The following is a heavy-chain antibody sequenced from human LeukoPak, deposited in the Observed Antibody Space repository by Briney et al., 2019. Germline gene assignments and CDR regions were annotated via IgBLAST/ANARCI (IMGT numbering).Heavy chain of an antibody. V-gene: IGHV4-34*01. D-gene: IGHD2-15*01. CDR1: GGSLSSYY. CDR2: IYHSGST. Sequence: SETLSLTCTVSGGSLSSYYWSWIRQPPGKGLEWIGEIYHSGSTNYNPSLKSRVTISVDKSKNQFSLKLSSVTAADTAVYYCARRLLRHYYYGMDVWGQGTTVTVSS. J-gene: IGHJ6*02. CDR3: ARRLLRHYYYGMDV.